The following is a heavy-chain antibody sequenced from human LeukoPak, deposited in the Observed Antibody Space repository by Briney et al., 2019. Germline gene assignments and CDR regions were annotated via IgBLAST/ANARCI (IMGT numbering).Heavy chain of an antibody. J-gene: IGHJ4*02. CDR3: ARAVLYYDSSGYSAYYFDY. CDR1: GGSISSSSYY. V-gene: IGHV4-39*07. D-gene: IGHD3-22*01. CDR2: IYYSGST. Sequence: SETLSLTCTVSGGSISSSSYYWGWIRQPPGKGLEWIGSIYYSGSTYYNPSLKSRVTILLDTSKNQFSLKLSSVSAADTAVYYCARAVLYYDSSGYSAYYFDYWGQGTLVTVSS.